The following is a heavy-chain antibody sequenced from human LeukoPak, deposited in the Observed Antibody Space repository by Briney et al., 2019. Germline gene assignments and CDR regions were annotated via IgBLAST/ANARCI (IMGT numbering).Heavy chain of an antibody. CDR3: ARDHESSGYPTSGY. CDR1: GFTFSRYI. Sequence: GGSLRLSCEASGFTFSRYIITWVRQAPGKGLEWVSTIKGSAEVTFYADSMKDRFTISRDNSKNTLYLQMNSLRADETALYFCARDHESSGYPTSGYWGQGTLVTVSS. D-gene: IGHD3-22*01. CDR2: IKGSAEVT. J-gene: IGHJ4*02. V-gene: IGHV3-23*01.